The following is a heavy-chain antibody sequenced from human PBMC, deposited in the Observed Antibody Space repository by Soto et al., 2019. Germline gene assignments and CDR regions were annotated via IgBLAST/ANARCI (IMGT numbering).Heavy chain of an antibody. CDR1: GFTFSSYA. V-gene: IGHV3-23*01. D-gene: IGHD3-10*01. CDR3: AKGRNYYGSGSYPTEDDY. J-gene: IGHJ4*02. Sequence: GGSLRLSCAASGFTFSSYAMSWVRQAPGKGLEWVSAISSSGGSTYYADSVKGRFTISRDNSKNTLYLQMNSLRAEDTAVYYCAKGRNYYGSGSYPTEDDYWGQGTLVTVSS. CDR2: ISSSGGST.